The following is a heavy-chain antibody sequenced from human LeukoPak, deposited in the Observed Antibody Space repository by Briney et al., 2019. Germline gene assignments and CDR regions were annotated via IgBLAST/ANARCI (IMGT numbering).Heavy chain of an antibody. CDR3: TRDVRHSYGPPSDY. CDR2: IRSKGYGGTT. CDR1: GFTFGDYA. Sequence: PGGSLRLSCTGSGFTFGDYAMSWVRQAPGKGLEWVGFIRSKGYGGTTEYAASVKGRFTISRDDFKSVAYLQMSSLITEDTAVYYCTRDVRHSYGPPSDYWGQGTLVIVSS. J-gene: IGHJ4*02. D-gene: IGHD5-18*01. V-gene: IGHV3-49*04.